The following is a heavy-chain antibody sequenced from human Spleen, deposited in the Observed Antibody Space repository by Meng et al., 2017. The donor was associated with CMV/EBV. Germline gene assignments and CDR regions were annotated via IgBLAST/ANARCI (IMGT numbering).Heavy chain of an antibody. CDR1: GYIFVDYY. J-gene: IGHJ6*02. V-gene: IGHV1-69*02. CDR3: ARALTAVAGTTLYYYYGMDV. Sequence: SVKVSCKASGYIFVDYYIHWVRQAPGQGLEWMGRIIPILGIANYAQKFQGRVTITADKSTSTAYMELSSLRSEDTAVYCCARALTAVAGTTLYYYYGMDVWGQGTTVTVSS. CDR2: IIPILGIA. D-gene: IGHD6-19*01.